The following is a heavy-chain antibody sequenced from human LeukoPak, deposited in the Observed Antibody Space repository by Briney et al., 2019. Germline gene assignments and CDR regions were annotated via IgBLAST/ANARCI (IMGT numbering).Heavy chain of an antibody. J-gene: IGHJ6*03. CDR2: INWNGGST. Sequence: GGSLRLSCAASGFTFDDYGMSWVRQAPGKGLEWVSGINWNGGSTGYADSVKGRFTISRDNAKNSLYLQMNSLRAEDTALYHCARTGTYYYHYMDVWGKGTTVTVSS. CDR1: GFTFDDYG. CDR3: ARTGTYYYHYMDV. V-gene: IGHV3-20*01. D-gene: IGHD1-7*01.